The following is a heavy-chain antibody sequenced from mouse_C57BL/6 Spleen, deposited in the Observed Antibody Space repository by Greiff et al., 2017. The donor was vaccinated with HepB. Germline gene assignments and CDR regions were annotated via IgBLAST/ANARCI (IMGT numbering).Heavy chain of an antibody. J-gene: IGHJ3*01. CDR3: ARRGDLYDGYEAWFAY. Sequence: VQRVESGAELAKPGASVKLSCKASGYTFTSYWMHWVKQRPGQGLEWIGYINPSSGYTKYNQKFKDKATLTADKSSSTAYMQLSSLTYEDSAVYYCARRGDLYDGYEAWFAYWGQGTLVTVSA. CDR1: GYTFTSYW. D-gene: IGHD2-3*01. V-gene: IGHV1-7*01. CDR2: INPSSGYT.